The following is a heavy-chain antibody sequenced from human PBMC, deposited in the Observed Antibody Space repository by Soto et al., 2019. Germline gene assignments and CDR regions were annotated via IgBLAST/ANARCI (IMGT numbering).Heavy chain of an antibody. CDR1: GGSISSGDYY. CDR3: ARVRGYSGYDVDY. CDR2: IYYSGST. V-gene: IGHV4-30-4*01. J-gene: IGHJ4*02. D-gene: IGHD5-12*01. Sequence: SETLSLTCTVSGGSISSGDYYWSWIRQPPGKGLEWIGYIYYSGSTYYNPSLKSRVTISVDTSKNQFSLKLSSVTAADTAVYYCARVRGYSGYDVDYWGQGTLVTVSS.